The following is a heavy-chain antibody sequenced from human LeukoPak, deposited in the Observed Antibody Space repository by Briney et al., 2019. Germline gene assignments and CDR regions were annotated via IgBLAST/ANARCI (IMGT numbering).Heavy chain of an antibody. CDR3: AREAPDCGGDCYSGHFRH. CDR2: IIPIFGIA. J-gene: IGHJ1*01. V-gene: IGHV1-69*04. CDR1: GGTFSSYA. D-gene: IGHD2-21*02. Sequence: SVTVSCTASGGTFSSYAISWVRQAPGQGLEWMGRIIPIFGIANYAQKFQGRVTITADKSTSTAYMELSSLRSEDTAVYYCAREAPDCGGDCYSGHFRHWGQGTLVTVSS.